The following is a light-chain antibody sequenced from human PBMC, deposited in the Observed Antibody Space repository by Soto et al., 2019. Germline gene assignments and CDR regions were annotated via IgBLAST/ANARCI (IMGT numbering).Light chain of an antibody. CDR2: GAS. J-gene: IGKJ1*01. CDR1: QSVSSSY. V-gene: IGKV3-20*01. CDR3: QQYGNSRGS. Sequence: EIVLTQSPATLSLSPVDRATLSCRASQSVSSSYLAWYQQKPGQAPRLLIYGASSRATGIPDRFSGSGSGTDFTLTISGLEPEDSAVYYCQQYGNSRGSFGQGTKVDIK.